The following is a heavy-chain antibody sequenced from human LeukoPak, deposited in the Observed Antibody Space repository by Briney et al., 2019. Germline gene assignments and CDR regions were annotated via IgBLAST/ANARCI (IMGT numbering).Heavy chain of an antibody. CDR1: GFTFSSYE. CDR3: ARGETGYSYGPADY. J-gene: IGHJ4*02. Sequence: GGSLRLSCAASGFTFSSYEMNWVRQAPGKGLEWVSYISSSGSTIYYADSVKGRFTIFIDNAKNSLYLQMNSLRAEDTAVYYCARGETGYSYGPADYWGQGTLVTVSS. V-gene: IGHV3-48*03. CDR2: ISSSGSTI. D-gene: IGHD5-18*01.